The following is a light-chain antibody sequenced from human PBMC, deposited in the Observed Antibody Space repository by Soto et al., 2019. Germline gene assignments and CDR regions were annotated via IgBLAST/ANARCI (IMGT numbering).Light chain of an antibody. V-gene: IGKV3-20*01. CDR3: QQYGASPWT. CDR1: QSVSSSH. Sequence: EVELTQSPGTLSLSPGERATLSCRASQSVSSSHLAWYKQKRGQAPRLLIYDTSTRATGIPDRFSGSGSGTDFTLTISRLEPEDFAVYHCQQYGASPWTFGQGTKVEVK. CDR2: DTS. J-gene: IGKJ1*01.